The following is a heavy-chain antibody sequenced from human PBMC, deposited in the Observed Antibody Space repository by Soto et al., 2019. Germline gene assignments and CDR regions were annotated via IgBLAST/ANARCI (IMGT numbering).Heavy chain of an antibody. CDR3: ARLSHLGY. CDR2: IYYSGGT. CDR1: GGSFSSSSYY. Sequence: QLQLQESGPGLVKPSETLSLICTVSGGSFSSSSYYWCGFRQPPGKGLEWIGSIYYSGGTYYNSSLKSRVTISVDTSKNQFSLKLSSVTAADTAVYYCARLSHLGYWGQGTLVTVSS. V-gene: IGHV4-39*01. D-gene: IGHD3-16*01. J-gene: IGHJ4*02.